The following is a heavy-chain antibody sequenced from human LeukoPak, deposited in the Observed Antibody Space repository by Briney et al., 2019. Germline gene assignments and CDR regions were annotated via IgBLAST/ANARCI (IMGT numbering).Heavy chain of an antibody. CDR3: ARYHQGSPAVTGWFDP. CDR2: ISSSGISI. V-gene: IGHV3-21*01. D-gene: IGHD4-11*01. J-gene: IGHJ5*02. Sequence: GGSLRLSCTASGFTFSTYSMNWVRQAPGKGLEWVSSISSSGISIYYADSVKGRFTISRDNAKNSLSLQMNSLRAEDTAVYYCARYHQGSPAVTGWFDPWGQGALATVSS. CDR1: GFTFSTYS.